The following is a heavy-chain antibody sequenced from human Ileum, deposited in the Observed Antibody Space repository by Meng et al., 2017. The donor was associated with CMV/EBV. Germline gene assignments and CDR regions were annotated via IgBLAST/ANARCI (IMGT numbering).Heavy chain of an antibody. CDR2: IYNSGKA. CDR1: GDSITTGNSY. Sequence: QGQLQESGPGLVKPSETLSLICSVSGDSITTGNSYWSWIRQAPGKDMEWIGYIYNSGKADCNPSLKSRVTISIDTSKNQFSLKLTSVTAADTAVYYCARGRVAQDYWGQGTLVTVSS. J-gene: IGHJ4*02. CDR3: ARGRVAQDY. V-gene: IGHV4-30-4*01.